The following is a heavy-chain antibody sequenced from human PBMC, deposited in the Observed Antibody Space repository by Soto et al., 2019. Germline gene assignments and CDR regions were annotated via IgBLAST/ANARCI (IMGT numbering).Heavy chain of an antibody. D-gene: IGHD1-1*01. V-gene: IGHV4-39*02. Sequence: PSETLSLTCTVSGGSISSSSYYWGWIRQPPGKGLEWIGSIYYSGSTYYNPSLKSRVTISVDTSKNQFSLKLSSVTAADTAVYYCARELRYPGTAVNWGQGTLVTVSS. CDR2: IYYSGST. CDR3: ARELRYPGTAVN. J-gene: IGHJ4*02. CDR1: GGSISSSSYY.